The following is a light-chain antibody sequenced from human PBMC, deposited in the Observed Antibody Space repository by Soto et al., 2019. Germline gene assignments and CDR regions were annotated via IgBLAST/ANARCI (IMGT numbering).Light chain of an antibody. CDR1: RVISRSF. J-gene: IGKJ5*01. CDR3: QQYGSATIT. Sequence: EIVLTQSPGTLSLSPGERATLSCRASRVISRSFLAWYQQKLGQAPRLLIYDASRRATGIPDRFSGSGSGTDFTLTISRLEPEDFAVYYCQQYGSATITFGQGTRLEI. V-gene: IGKV3-20*01. CDR2: DAS.